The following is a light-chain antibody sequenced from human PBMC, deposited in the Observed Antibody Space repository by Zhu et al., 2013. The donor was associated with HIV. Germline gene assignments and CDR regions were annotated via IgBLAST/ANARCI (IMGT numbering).Light chain of an antibody. J-gene: IGKJ1*01. CDR3: QNYNSGHPT. CDR1: QSVSSN. CDR2: GAS. Sequence: EIVMTQSPGTLSVSPGERATLSCRASQSVSSNLAWYQQKPGKAPKLLIYGASSLQTGVPSRFTGSGSGTDFTLTINGLQPEDVASYYCQNYNSGHPTFGQGTKV. V-gene: IGKV3-15*01.